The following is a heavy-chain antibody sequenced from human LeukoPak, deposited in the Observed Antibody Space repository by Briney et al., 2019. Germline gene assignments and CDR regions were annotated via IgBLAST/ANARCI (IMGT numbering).Heavy chain of an antibody. CDR2: ISGGGGST. CDR3: AKTKYYDFWSGRVGYYYMDV. V-gene: IGHV3-23*01. Sequence: GGSLRLSCAASGFTFSTYAMTWVRQAPGKGLEWVSGISGGGGSTYYADSVKGRFTISRDNSKNTLYLQMNSLRAEDTAVYYCAKTKYYDFWSGRVGYYYMDVWGKGTTVIVSS. CDR1: GFTFSTYA. J-gene: IGHJ6*03. D-gene: IGHD3-3*01.